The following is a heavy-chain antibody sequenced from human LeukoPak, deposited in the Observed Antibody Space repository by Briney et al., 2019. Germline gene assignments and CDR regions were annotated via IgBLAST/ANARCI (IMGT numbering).Heavy chain of an antibody. CDR1: GFTFSSYA. CDR2: ISGSGGST. V-gene: IGHV3-23*01. D-gene: IGHD2-15*01. J-gene: IGHJ4*02. CDR3: ATLPPGPGYCSGGSCPY. Sequence: GGFLRLSCAASGFTFSSYAMSWVRQAPGKGLEWVSAISGSGGSTYYADSVKGRFTISRDNSKNTLYLQMNSLRAEDTAVYYCATLPPGPGYCSGGSCPYWGQGTLVTVSS.